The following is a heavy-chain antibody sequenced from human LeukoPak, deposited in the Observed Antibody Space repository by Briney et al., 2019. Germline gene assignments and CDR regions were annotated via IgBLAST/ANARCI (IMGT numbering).Heavy chain of an antibody. J-gene: IGHJ4*02. D-gene: IGHD1-1*01. CDR3: AKSPKTGFLFDY. CDR2: IYGGVNT. Sequence: GGSLRLSCAASGFTVSSNYMSWVRQAPGKGLEWVSVIYGGVNTVYADSVQGRFTISRDNSKNTLYLQMGSLRAEDTAVYYCAKSPKTGFLFDYWGKGTLVTVSS. CDR1: GFTVSSNY. V-gene: IGHV3-66*01.